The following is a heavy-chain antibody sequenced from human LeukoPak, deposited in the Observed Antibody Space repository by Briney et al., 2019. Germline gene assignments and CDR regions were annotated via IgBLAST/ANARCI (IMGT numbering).Heavy chain of an antibody. Sequence: GGSLRLSCAASGFTFSSYAMHWVRQAPGKGLEWVAVISYDGSNKYYADSVKGRFTISRDNSKNTLYLQMNSLRAEDTAVYYCARVNYWGQGTLVTASS. V-gene: IGHV3-30-3*01. CDR3: ARVNY. CDR1: GFTFSSYA. CDR2: ISYDGSNK. J-gene: IGHJ4*02.